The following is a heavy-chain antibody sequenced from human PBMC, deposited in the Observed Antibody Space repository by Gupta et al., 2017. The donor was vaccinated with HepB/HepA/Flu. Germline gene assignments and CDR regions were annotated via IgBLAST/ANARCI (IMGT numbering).Heavy chain of an antibody. D-gene: IGHD1-26*01. CDR3: AKFNSGTYSLIYFYAYYMDV. CDR2: ISGTGIST. V-gene: IGHV3-23*01. CDR1: GFTFSSYA. Sequence: EVQLLESGGGLVQPGGSLRLSCTASGFTFSSYAMGWVRQAPGKGLEWGSMISGTGISTYYADSVKGRFTISRDNSKNTLYLQRNSLRAEDTAEYYCAKFNSGTYSLIYFYAYYMDVWGKGTTVTVSS. J-gene: IGHJ6*03.